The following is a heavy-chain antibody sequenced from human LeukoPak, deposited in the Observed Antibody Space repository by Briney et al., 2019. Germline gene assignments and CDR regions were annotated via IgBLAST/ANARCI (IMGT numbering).Heavy chain of an antibody. CDR2: IDDSGVIR. CDR3: AKRLKRNYYYHYAMDV. D-gene: IGHD3-22*01. CDR1: GFTFSSYS. Sequence: PGGSLRLSCAAPGFTFSSYSMNWVRQAPGKGLEWVSRIDDSGVIRSYADSVKGRFTISRDNSKMTLTLQMNSLRAEDTAVYYCAKRLKRNYYYHYAMDVWGQGTTVTVSS. V-gene: IGHV3-23*01. J-gene: IGHJ6*02.